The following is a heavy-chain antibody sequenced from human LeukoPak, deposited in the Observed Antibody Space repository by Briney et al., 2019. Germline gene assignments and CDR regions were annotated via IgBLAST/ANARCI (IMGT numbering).Heavy chain of an antibody. Sequence: GGSLRLSCAASKFTFSNHWMHWVRQAPGKGLEWVSRVSPDGSTTLYADSARGRFTISRDNAKNTLYLQMNSLRAEDTAVYHCVRASRTVYNTFDSWGQGALVTVSS. CDR1: KFTFSNHW. CDR2: VSPDGSTT. CDR3: VRASRTVYNTFDS. D-gene: IGHD5-24*01. J-gene: IGHJ4*02. V-gene: IGHV3-74*01.